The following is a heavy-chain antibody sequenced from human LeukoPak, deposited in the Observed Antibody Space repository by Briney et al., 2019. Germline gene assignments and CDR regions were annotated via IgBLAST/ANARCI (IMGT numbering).Heavy chain of an antibody. Sequence: SETLSLTCTVSRGSINIYYWSWIRQPAGKGLEWIGRIYTSGSTNYNPSLKTRVTMSVDTSKNQFSLKLSSVTAADTAVYYCARGPLTMTRGFDPWGQGTLVTVSS. V-gene: IGHV4-4*07. D-gene: IGHD4-17*01. CDR2: IYTSGST. CDR1: RGSINIYY. J-gene: IGHJ5*02. CDR3: ARGPLTMTRGFDP.